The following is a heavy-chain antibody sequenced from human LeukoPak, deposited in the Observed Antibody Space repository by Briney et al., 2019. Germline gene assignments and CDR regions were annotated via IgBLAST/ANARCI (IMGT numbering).Heavy chain of an antibody. CDR2: IYYSGST. CDR1: GGSISSYY. J-gene: IGHJ5*02. Sequence: KPSETLSLTCTVSGGSISSYYWSWIRQPPEKGLEWIGYIYYSGSTNYNPSLKSRVTISVDTSRNQFSLKLSSVTAADTAVYYCARFQPLPSSWYNGFDPWGQGTLVTVSS. D-gene: IGHD6-13*01. CDR3: ARFQPLPSSWYNGFDP. V-gene: IGHV4-59*08.